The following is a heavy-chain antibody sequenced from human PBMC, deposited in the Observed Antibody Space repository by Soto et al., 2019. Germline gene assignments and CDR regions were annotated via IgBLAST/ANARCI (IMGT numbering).Heavy chain of an antibody. V-gene: IGHV4-59*01. CDR3: ARGRRGYWFDP. J-gene: IGHJ5*02. CDR2: IYYSGST. CDR1: GGSISSYY. Sequence: SETLSLTCTVSGGSISSYYWSCIRQPPGKGLEWIGYIYYSGSTNYNPSLKSRVTISVDTSKNQFSLKLSSVTAADTAVYYCARGRRGYWFDPWGQGTLVTVSS.